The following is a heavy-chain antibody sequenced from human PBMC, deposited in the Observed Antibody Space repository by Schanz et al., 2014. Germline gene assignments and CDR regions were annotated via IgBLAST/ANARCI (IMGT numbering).Heavy chain of an antibody. CDR2: ISSSSRYT. CDR1: GFTFSDYY. D-gene: IGHD6-19*01. CDR3: ARSYSSGWYPYYYGMDV. Sequence: QVQLVESGGGLVKPGGSLRLSCVASGFTFSDYYMSWIRQAPGKGLEWVSYISSSSRYTNYADSVKGRFTISRDNAKNSLYLQMNSLRAEDTAVYYCARSYSSGWYPYYYGMDVWGQGTTVTVSS. V-gene: IGHV3-11*06. J-gene: IGHJ6*02.